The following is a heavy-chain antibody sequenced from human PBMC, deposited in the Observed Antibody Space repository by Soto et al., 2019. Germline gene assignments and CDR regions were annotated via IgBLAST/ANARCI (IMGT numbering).Heavy chain of an antibody. J-gene: IGHJ6*02. CDR2: INPSGGST. D-gene: IGHD6-13*01. V-gene: IGHV1-46*01. CDR3: AREEQQLVTDYYYYGMDV. CDR1: GYTFTSYY. Sequence: ASVKVSCKASGYTFTSYYMHWVRQAPGQGLEWMGIINPSGGSTSYAQKFQGRVTMTRDTSTSTVYMELSSLRSEDTAMYYCAREEQQLVTDYYYYGMDVWGQGTTVTAP.